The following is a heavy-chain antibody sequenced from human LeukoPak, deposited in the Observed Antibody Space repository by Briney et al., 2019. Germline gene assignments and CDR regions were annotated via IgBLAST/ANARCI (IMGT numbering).Heavy chain of an antibody. D-gene: IGHD3-3*01. V-gene: IGHV4-4*07. CDR1: GGSISSYY. CDR3: ARDGGVGGGIFGVLGHDAFDI. Sequence: PSETLSLTCTVSGGSISSYYWSWIRQPAGKGLEWIGRIYSSGGTNYNPSLKSRVTMSVDTSKNQFSLKLSSVTAADTAVYYCARDGGVGGGIFGVLGHDAFDIWGQGTRVTVSS. J-gene: IGHJ3*02. CDR2: IYSSGGT.